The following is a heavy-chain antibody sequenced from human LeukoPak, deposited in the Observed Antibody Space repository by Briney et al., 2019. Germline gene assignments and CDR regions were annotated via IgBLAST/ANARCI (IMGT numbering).Heavy chain of an antibody. CDR1: GYTLTELS. Sequence: GASVKVSCKVSGYTLTELSMHWVRQAPGKGLEWMGGFDPEDGETIYAQKFQGRVTMTEDTSTDTAYMELSSLRSEDTAVYYCATYRQGYCSGGSCRQRLRGFDYWGQGTLVTVSS. CDR2: FDPEDGET. V-gene: IGHV1-24*01. CDR3: ATYRQGYCSGGSCRQRLRGFDY. D-gene: IGHD2-15*01. J-gene: IGHJ4*02.